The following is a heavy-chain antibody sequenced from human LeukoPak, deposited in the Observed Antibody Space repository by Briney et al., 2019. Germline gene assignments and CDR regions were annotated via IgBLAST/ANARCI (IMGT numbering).Heavy chain of an antibody. CDR2: IYYSGST. CDR1: GGSISSGGYS. J-gene: IGHJ5*02. D-gene: IGHD6-13*01. Sequence: PSQTLSLTCAVSGGSISSGGYSWSWIRQPPGKGLEWIGYIYYSGSTYYNPSLKSRVTISVDTSKNQFSLKLSSVTAADTAVYYCARNPAAGYHNAWGQGTLVTVSS. V-gene: IGHV4-30-4*07. CDR3: ARNPAAGYHNA.